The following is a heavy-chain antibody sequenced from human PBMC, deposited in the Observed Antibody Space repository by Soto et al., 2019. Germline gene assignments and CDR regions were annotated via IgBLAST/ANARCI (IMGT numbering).Heavy chain of an antibody. CDR1: GFTFSSYA. V-gene: IGHV3-30-3*01. J-gene: IGHJ4*02. CDR2: ISYDGSNK. CDR3: ARELINYYSIDY. Sequence: QPGGSLRLSCAASGFTFSSYAMHWVRQAPGKGLEWVAVISYDGSNKYYADSVKGRFTISRDNSKNTLYLQMNSLRAEDTAVYYCARELINYYSIDYWGQGTLVTVSS. D-gene: IGHD4-4*01.